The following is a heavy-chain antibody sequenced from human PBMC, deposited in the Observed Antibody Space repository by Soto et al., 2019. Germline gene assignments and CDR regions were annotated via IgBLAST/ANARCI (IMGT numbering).Heavy chain of an antibody. CDR1: GFLFSSYS. CDR2: IESISTTV. J-gene: IGHJ4*02. Sequence: PGGSLRLSCAGSGFLFSSYSMNWVRQAPGKELEWVSYIESISTTVYYADSVKGRFTISRDNAKNSLYLQMNSLRADDTAVYYCARDRCSSGCLFDYWGQGTLVTVSS. CDR3: ARDRCSSGCLFDY. D-gene: IGHD6-19*01. V-gene: IGHV3-48*01.